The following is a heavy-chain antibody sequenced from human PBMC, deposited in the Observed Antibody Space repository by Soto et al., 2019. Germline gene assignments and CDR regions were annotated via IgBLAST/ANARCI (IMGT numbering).Heavy chain of an antibody. J-gene: IGHJ5*02. CDR1: GGSVNSANYY. CDR2: IFYSGNSGST. D-gene: IGHD3-22*01. CDR3: VRVGSSGYYGWFDP. Sequence: QVQLQESGPGLVKPSETLSLACTVSGGSVNSANYYWSWIRQPPGKRLQWIGYIFYSGNSGSTNYNPSLESRITISVDTSKYQFSLKLSSVTAADTALYYCVRVGSSGYYGWFDPWGQGTLVTVSS. V-gene: IGHV4-61*01.